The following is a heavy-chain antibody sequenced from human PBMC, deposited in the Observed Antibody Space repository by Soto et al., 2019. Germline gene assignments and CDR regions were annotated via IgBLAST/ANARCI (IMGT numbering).Heavy chain of an antibody. CDR3: ARVQPYDYGANAGWLDP. CDR1: GGSISSGGYY. V-gene: IGHV4-31*03. D-gene: IGHD4-17*01. J-gene: IGHJ5*02. CDR2: SFYSGAT. Sequence: QVQLQESGPGLVNPSQTLSLTCTVSGGSISSGGYYWSWIRQHPGKGLEWIGYSFYSGATYYNPSIKSRTIISVDTSKNQCSLTLSSLTAADTAVYYCARVQPYDYGANAGWLDPWGQGTLVTVSS.